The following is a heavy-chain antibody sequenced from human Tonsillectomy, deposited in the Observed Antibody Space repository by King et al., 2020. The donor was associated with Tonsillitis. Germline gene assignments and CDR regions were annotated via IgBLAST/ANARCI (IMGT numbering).Heavy chain of an antibody. D-gene: IGHD7-27*01. V-gene: IGHV3-7*03. Sequence: VQLVESGGGLVQPGGSLRLSCAASGLTFSTFWMSWVRQAPGKGLEWVANIKQDGSETNYVDSVKGRFTISRDNAKNSLFLQMNSLSPEDTAVYYCASLGNWGQGTLVTVSS. CDR2: IKQDGSET. CDR1: GLTFSTFW. CDR3: ASLGN. J-gene: IGHJ4*02.